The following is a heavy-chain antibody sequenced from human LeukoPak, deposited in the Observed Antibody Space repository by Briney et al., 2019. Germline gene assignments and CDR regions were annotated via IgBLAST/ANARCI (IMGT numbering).Heavy chain of an antibody. Sequence: ASVKVSCKASGYTFTAYTIHWVRQAPGQRLEWMGWINAGNGNTRSSQKFQGRVIMTRDTSTSTVHMDLSSLRSEDAAVYYCAREPRPVGATSFGYYFDYWGQGTLVTVSS. J-gene: IGHJ4*02. V-gene: IGHV1-3*01. CDR2: INAGNGNT. CDR1: GYTFTAYT. D-gene: IGHD1-26*01. CDR3: AREPRPVGATSFGYYFDY.